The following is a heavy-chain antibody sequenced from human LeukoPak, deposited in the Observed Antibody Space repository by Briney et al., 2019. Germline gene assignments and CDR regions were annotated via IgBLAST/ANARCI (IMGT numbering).Heavy chain of an antibody. CDR3: ARASRDGYNDWFDP. CDR1: GGTFSSYA. D-gene: IGHD5-24*01. CDR2: IIPIFGTA. Sequence: ASVKVSCKASGGTFSSYAISWVRQAPGQGLEWMGGIIPIFGTANYAQKFQGRVTITADESTSTAYTELSSLRSEDTAVYYCARASRDGYNDWFDPWGQGTLVTVSS. V-gene: IGHV1-69*13. J-gene: IGHJ5*02.